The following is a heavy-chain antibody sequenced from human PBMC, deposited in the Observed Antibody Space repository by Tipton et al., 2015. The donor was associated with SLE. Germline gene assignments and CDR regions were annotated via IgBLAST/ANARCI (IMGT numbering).Heavy chain of an antibody. CDR3: ARVYGGNPGWFDP. V-gene: IGHV4-59*01. D-gene: IGHD4-23*01. Sequence: LRLSCTVSGGSISSYYWSWIRQPPGKGLEWIGYIYYSGSTNYNPSLKSRVTISVDTSKNQFSLKLSSVTAADTAVYYCARVYGGNPGWFDPWGQGTLVTVSS. CDR1: GGSISSYY. CDR2: IYYSGST. J-gene: IGHJ5*02.